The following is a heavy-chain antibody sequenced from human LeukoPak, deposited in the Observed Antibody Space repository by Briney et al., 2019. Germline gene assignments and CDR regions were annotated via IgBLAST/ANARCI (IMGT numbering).Heavy chain of an antibody. D-gene: IGHD3-16*01. CDR3: ARGHGGTAYYFDY. V-gene: IGHV3-53*05. CDR1: GFTVSSNY. J-gene: IGHJ4*02. Sequence: SGGSLRLSCAASGFTVSSNYMNWVRQAPGKGLEWVSVIYSSGTTYYADSVKGRFTTSRDNSKDTLYLQMNGLRAEDTAIYYCARGHGGTAYYFDYWGQGTLVTVSS. CDR2: IYSSGTT.